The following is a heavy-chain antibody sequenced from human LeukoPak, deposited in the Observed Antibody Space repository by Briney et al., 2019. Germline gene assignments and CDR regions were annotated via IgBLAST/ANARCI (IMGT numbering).Heavy chain of an antibody. Sequence: PSETLSLTCTVSGGSISSYYWSWIRQPPGKGLEWIGYIYYSGSTNYNPSLKSRVTISVDTSKNQFSLKLSSVTAADTAVYYCAREPAVAARGAFDIWGQGTMVTVSS. CDR1: GGSISSYY. J-gene: IGHJ3*02. CDR3: AREPAVAARGAFDI. D-gene: IGHD6-6*01. V-gene: IGHV4-59*01. CDR2: IYYSGST.